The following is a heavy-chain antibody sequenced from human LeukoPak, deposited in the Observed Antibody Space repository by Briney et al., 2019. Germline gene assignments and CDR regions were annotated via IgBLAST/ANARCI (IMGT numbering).Heavy chain of an antibody. Sequence: GGSLRLSYAASGFTFSSYWMHWVRQAPGKGLVWVSRINSDGSSTSYADSVKGRFTISRDNAKNTLYLQMNSLRAEDTAVYYCARDRGYCSSTSCYVAFDYWGQGTLVTVSS. CDR2: INSDGSST. V-gene: IGHV3-74*01. J-gene: IGHJ4*02. CDR3: ARDRGYCSSTSCYVAFDY. D-gene: IGHD2-2*01. CDR1: GFTFSSYW.